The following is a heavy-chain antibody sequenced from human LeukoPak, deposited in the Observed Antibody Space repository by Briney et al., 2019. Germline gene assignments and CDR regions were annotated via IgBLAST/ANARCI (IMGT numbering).Heavy chain of an antibody. CDR1: GFTFNRHN. CDR2: ISSSSSYI. Sequence: GGSLRLSCAASGFTFNRHNMNWVRQAPGKGLEWVSSISSSSSYIYYADSVRGRFTISRDNAKNSLYLQMNSLRAEDTAVYYCAGDSPHNWFDPWGLGTLVTVSS. V-gene: IGHV3-21*01. CDR3: AGDSPHNWFDP. J-gene: IGHJ5*02.